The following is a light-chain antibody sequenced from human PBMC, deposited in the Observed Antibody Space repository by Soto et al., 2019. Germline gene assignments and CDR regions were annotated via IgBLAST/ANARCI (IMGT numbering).Light chain of an antibody. V-gene: IGLV2-8*01. CDR2: EVN. CDR3: NSYAGSNNFVV. J-gene: IGLJ2*01. CDR1: SSDVGGSNF. Sequence: QSALTQPPSASGSPGQSVTISCTGTSSDVGGSNFFSWFQQTPGKAPKLIIYEVNKRPSGVPDRFSGSKSGTTASLAVSGLQADDEADYYCNSYAGSNNFVVFGGGTKLTVL.